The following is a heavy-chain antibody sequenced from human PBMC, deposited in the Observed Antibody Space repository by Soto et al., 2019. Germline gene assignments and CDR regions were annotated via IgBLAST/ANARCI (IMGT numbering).Heavy chain of an antibody. V-gene: IGHV3-21*01. J-gene: IGHJ6*02. CDR2: ISSSSSYI. D-gene: IGHD7-27*01. CDR1: GFTFSSYS. Sequence: EVQLVESGGGLVKPGGSLRLSCAASGFTFSSYSMNWVRQAPGKGLEWVSSISSSSSYIYYADSVKGRFTISRDNAKNSLYLQMNSLRDEDTAVYYCARDQLGILEYYYGMDVWGQGTTVTVSS. CDR3: ARDQLGILEYYYGMDV.